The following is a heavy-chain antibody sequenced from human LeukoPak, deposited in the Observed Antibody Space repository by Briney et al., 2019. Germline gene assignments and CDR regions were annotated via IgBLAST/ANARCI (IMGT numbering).Heavy chain of an antibody. J-gene: IGHJ4*02. CDR2: INWNDDK. CDR1: GFSLRNSGEA. D-gene: IGHD6-19*01. Sequence: SGPTLVNPTQTLTLTCTFSGFSLRNSGEAVGWIRQPPVKALEWLAVINWNDDKRYRPSRKSSLTIPNDTSKNQLVLTMTNMDPVDTATYFCAHRHMPAVPGVFEYWGQGTLVTVSS. V-gene: IGHV2-5*01. CDR3: AHRHMPAVPGVFEY.